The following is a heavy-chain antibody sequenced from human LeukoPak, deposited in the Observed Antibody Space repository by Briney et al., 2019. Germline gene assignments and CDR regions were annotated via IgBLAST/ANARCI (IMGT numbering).Heavy chain of an antibody. CDR3: AREVVSAAKYDY. V-gene: IGHV4-61*02. Sequence: TLSLTCTVSGGSISSGSYYWSWIRQPAGKGLEWIGRIYTSGSTNYNPSLKSRVTISVDTSKNQFSLKLSSVTAADTAVYYCAREVVSAAKYDYWGQGTLVTVSS. CDR1: GGSISSGSYY. D-gene: IGHD2-2*01. J-gene: IGHJ4*02. CDR2: IYTSGST.